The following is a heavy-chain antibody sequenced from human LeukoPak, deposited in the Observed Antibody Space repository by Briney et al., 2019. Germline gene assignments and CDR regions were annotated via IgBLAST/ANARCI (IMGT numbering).Heavy chain of an antibody. D-gene: IGHD6-6*01. CDR2: INPSGGST. V-gene: IGHV1-46*01. Sequence: ASVKVSCKASGYTFTSYYMHWVRQAPGQGLEWMGIINPSGGSTSYAQKFQGRVTMTRDTSTSTVYMELSSLRSEDTAVYYCARVASPRIAARSFDYWGQGTLVTVSS. J-gene: IGHJ4*02. CDR3: ARVASPRIAARSFDY. CDR1: GYTFTSYY.